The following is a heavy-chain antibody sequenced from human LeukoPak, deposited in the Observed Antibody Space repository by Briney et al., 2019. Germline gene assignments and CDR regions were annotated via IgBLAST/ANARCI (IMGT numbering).Heavy chain of an antibody. D-gene: IGHD2-21*01. CDR3: AKYCGGDCFRNFDS. J-gene: IGHJ4*02. CDR2: IGHGGYDI. Sequence: GGSLRLSCAVSGFTFSSFAMAWVRQAPGRGLEWVAVIGHGGYDIHYADSVKGLFTISRDNSKNILYLQMSSLRADDTAVYYCAKYCGGDCFRNFDSWGQGALVTVSS. CDR1: GFTFSSFA. V-gene: IGHV3-23*01.